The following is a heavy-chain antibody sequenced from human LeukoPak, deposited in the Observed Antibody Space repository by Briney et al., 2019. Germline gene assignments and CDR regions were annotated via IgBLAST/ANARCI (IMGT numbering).Heavy chain of an antibody. J-gene: IGHJ4*02. D-gene: IGHD3-10*01. CDR2: ISSSGSTI. CDR1: GFTFSDYF. CDR3: ARGGYYGSGSVWGTDY. Sequence: GGSLRLSCAASGFTFSDYFMSWIRQAPGKGLEWVSYISSSGSTIYYADSVKGRFTISRDNAKNSLYLQMNSLRAEDTAVYYCARGGYYGSGSVWGTDYWGQGTLVTVSS. V-gene: IGHV3-11*01.